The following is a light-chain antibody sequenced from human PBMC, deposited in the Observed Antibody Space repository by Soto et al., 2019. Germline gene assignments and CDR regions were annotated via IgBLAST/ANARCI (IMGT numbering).Light chain of an antibody. CDR3: QQRSNGRT. V-gene: IGKV3-11*01. CDR1: QSVGTF. Sequence: DIVLTQSPATLSLSPGERATLSCRASQSVGTFLAWYQHKPGQAPRLLIYDASNRATGIPARFSGSGSGTDFTLIISSLEPEDFAVYFCQQRSNGRTFGQGTKVDI. CDR2: DAS. J-gene: IGKJ1*01.